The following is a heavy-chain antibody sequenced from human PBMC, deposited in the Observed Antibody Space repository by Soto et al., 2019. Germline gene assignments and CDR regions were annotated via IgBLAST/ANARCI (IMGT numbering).Heavy chain of an antibody. D-gene: IGHD3-3*01. J-gene: IGHJ5*02. Sequence: GWSLRLSCASSVFTFISYGMHWVRQAPGKGLEWVAVIWYDGSNKYYADSVKGRFTISRDNSKNTLYLQMNSLRAEDTAVYYCARDSRYYDFWSGYYDNWFDPWGQGTLVTVSS. CDR1: VFTFISYG. CDR2: IWYDGSNK. V-gene: IGHV3-33*01. CDR3: ARDSRYYDFWSGYYDNWFDP.